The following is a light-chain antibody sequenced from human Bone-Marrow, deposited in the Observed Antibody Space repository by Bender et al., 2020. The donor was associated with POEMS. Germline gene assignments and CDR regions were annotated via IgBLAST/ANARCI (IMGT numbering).Light chain of an antibody. CDR1: SSDVGNYNF. V-gene: IGLV2-11*01. CDR3: AAWDDSLNGYV. J-gene: IGLJ1*01. Sequence: QSALTQPRSVSGSPGQSVTISCTGTSSDVGNYNFVSWYQQHPGQAPKVMIYDVSKRPSGVPDRFSGSKSGTSASLAISGLQSEDEADYYCAAWDDSLNGYVFGTGTKVTVL. CDR2: DVS.